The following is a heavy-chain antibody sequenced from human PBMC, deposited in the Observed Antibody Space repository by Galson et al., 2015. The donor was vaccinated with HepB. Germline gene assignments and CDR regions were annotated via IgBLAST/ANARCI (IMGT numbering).Heavy chain of an antibody. CDR1: GYSFTNYW. J-gene: IGHJ6*02. CDR2: IYPGDSDT. V-gene: IGHV5-51*01. D-gene: IGHD6-13*01. Sequence: QSGAEVKKPGESLKISCKGSGYSFTNYWIGWVRQMPGKGLEWMGIIYPGDSDTRYSPSFQGQVTISADKSISTAYLQWSSLKASDTAMYYCARASSNSRYYYYYGMDVWGQGTTVTVSS. CDR3: ARASSNSRYYYYYGMDV.